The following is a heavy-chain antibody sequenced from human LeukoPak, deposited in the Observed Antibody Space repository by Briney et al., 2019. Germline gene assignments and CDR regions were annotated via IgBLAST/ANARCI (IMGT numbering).Heavy chain of an antibody. D-gene: IGHD6-13*01. J-gene: IGHJ4*02. CDR2: IYYSGST. Sequence: SETLSLTCTVSGGSLSSYYWSWIRQPPGKGRGWIGYIYYSGSTNYNPSLKSRVTISLDTSKNQFSLKLSSVTAADTAVYYCARVESSSWYHLPDYWGQGTLVTVSS. V-gene: IGHV4-59*01. CDR1: GGSLSSYY. CDR3: ARVESSSWYHLPDY.